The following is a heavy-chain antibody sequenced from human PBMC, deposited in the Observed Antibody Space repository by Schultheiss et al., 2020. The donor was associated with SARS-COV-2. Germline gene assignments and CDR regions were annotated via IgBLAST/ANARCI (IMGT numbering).Heavy chain of an antibody. CDR3: ASPGRAGVVPAAIGAFDI. CDR1: GYTFTSYG. V-gene: IGHV1-69*13. Sequence: SVKVSCKASGYTFTSYGISWVRQAPGQGLEWMGGIIPIFGTANYAQKFQGRVTITADESTSTAYMELSSLRSEDTAVYYCASPGRAGVVPAAIGAFDIWGQGTMVTGS. CDR2: IIPIFGTA. D-gene: IGHD2-2*01. J-gene: IGHJ3*02.